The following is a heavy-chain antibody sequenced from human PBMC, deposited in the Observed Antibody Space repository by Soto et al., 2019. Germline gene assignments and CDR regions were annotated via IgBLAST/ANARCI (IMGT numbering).Heavy chain of an antibody. CDR2: IYYSGST. J-gene: IGHJ6*02. Sequence: SETLSLTCTVSGGSISSADYYWSWVRQPPGKGLEWIGYIYYSGSTFFNPSLKSRVTISKDTSRNRFSLRLNSVTAADTAVYYCARAIVVTIGGMDVWGQGTTVTVSS. D-gene: IGHD5-12*01. CDR3: ARAIVVTIGGMDV. V-gene: IGHV4-30-4*01. CDR1: GGSISSADYY.